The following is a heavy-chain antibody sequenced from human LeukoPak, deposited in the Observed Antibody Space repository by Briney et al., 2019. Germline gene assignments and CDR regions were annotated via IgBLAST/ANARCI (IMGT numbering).Heavy chain of an antibody. J-gene: IGHJ5*02. Sequence: SETLSLTCTVSGGSISSYYWSWIRQPPGKGLEWIGYIYYSGSTNYNPSLKSRVTISVDTSKNQFSLKLSSVTAADTAIYYCARDSHNGRGKTFDPWGQGTLVTVSS. D-gene: IGHD2-8*01. CDR3: ARDSHNGRGKTFDP. V-gene: IGHV4-59*01. CDR2: IYYSGST. CDR1: GGSISSYY.